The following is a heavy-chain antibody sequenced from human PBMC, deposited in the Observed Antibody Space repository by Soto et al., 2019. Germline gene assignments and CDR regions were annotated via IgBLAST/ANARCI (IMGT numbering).Heavy chain of an antibody. Sequence: ASVKVPCKASGDSFSKYTVNWVRQAPRQGLEWMGGIIPRFGTTNFAPTLQGRVTITADQSMNTVYMELSSLRSEDTALYYCARGRGLYNSGRSQLDSWGQGTLVTVSS. CDR2: IIPRFGTT. J-gene: IGHJ4*02. CDR1: GDSFSKYT. CDR3: ARGRGLYNSGRSQLDS. D-gene: IGHD1-1*01. V-gene: IGHV1-69*13.